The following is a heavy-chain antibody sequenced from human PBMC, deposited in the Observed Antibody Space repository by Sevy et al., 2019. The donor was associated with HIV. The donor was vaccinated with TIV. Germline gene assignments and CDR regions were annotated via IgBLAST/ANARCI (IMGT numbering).Heavy chain of an antibody. Sequence: GGSLRLPCAASQFTFRDYTMNWVRQTPGKGLEWISYISSGSSYIRYADSVKGRFTISRDNAENSLYLQMNRLRAEDTGVYFCARDRDYYGSGTYDYWGQGTLVTVSS. J-gene: IGHJ4*02. CDR3: ARDRDYYGSGTYDY. CDR1: QFTFRDYT. D-gene: IGHD3-10*01. CDR2: ISSGSSYI. V-gene: IGHV3-21*06.